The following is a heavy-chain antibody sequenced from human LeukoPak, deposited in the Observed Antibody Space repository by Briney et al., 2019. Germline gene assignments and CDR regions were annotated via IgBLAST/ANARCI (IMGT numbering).Heavy chain of an antibody. D-gene: IGHD6-6*01. CDR2: INPSGGST. J-gene: IGHJ6*03. V-gene: IGHV1-46*01. CDR1: GYTFTSYY. Sequence: RASVKVSCKASGYTFTSYYMHWVRQAPGQGLEWMGIINPSGGSTSYVQKFQGRVTMTRDMSTSTVYMELSSLRSEDTAVYYCAREPSFEYSSSPGSSGTYYYYYYYVDVWGKGTTVTVSS. CDR3: AREPSFEYSSSPGSSGTYYYYYYYVDV.